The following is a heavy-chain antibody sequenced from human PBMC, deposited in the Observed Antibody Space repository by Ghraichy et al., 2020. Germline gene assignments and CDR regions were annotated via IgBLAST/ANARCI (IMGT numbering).Heavy chain of an antibody. CDR2: INQSGDTNI. V-gene: IGHV4-34*01. CDR3: ARVRRDGSKVYWYFDL. CDR1: GGSFSVYY. J-gene: IGHJ2*01. Sequence: SETLSLTCAVYGGSFSVYYWSWIRQPPGKGLEWIGEINQSGDTNINYDTSLKSRVTMSVDTSKNQFSLKLTLVTAADTAVYYCARVRRDGSKVYWYFDLWGRGTLVTVSS. D-gene: IGHD5-24*01.